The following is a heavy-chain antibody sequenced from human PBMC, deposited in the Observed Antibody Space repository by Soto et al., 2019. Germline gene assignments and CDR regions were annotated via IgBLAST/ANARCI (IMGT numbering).Heavy chain of an antibody. Sequence: QVTLKESGPELVKPTETLTLTCTVSGFSLSNARMGVSWIRQPPGKALEWLAHIFSNDEKSYSTSLKSRLTISKDTSKSQVVLTMTNMDPVDTATYYCARTSSDDYGDYSFDYWGQGTLVTVSS. D-gene: IGHD4-17*01. CDR1: GFSLSNARMG. CDR3: ARTSSDDYGDYSFDY. CDR2: IFSNDEK. J-gene: IGHJ4*02. V-gene: IGHV2-26*01.